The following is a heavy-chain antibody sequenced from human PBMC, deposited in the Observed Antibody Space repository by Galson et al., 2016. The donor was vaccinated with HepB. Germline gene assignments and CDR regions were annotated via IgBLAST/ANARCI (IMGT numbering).Heavy chain of an antibody. CDR3: AKVATPNRNYENWFDS. V-gene: IGHV3-33*06. D-gene: IGHD4-11*01. Sequence: SLRLSCAASGFSFSSYVMFWVRQAPGKGLEWVAVIWYDGGSKYYIDSVKGRFTISRDNSKNTLNLQMSSLRAEDTAVYYCAKVATPNRNYENWFDSWGQGTLVTVSS. CDR2: IWYDGGSK. J-gene: IGHJ5*01. CDR1: GFSFSSYV.